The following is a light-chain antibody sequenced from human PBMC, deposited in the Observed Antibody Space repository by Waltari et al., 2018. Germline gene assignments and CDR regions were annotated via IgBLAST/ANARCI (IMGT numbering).Light chain of an antibody. CDR2: EVS. Sequence: QSALTQPPSASGSPGQSVTISCTGTSSDVGGYNYVSWYQQHPGKAPKLMIYEVSKRPSGVPDRFSGSKSGNTASLTVFGLQAEDEADYYCSSYAGSNNPVVFGGGTKLTVL. CDR3: SSYAGSNNPVV. V-gene: IGLV2-8*01. CDR1: SSDVGGYNY. J-gene: IGLJ2*01.